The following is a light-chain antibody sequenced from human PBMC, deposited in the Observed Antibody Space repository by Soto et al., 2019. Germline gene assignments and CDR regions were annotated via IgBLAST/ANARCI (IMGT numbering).Light chain of an antibody. Sequence: ENVLTQSPATLSLSPGERATLSCRASQSVTSNYLAWYQQKPGQAPRLLIYGASSRATAIPDRFSGSGSGTDFTLTISRLEPEDLAVYHCQQYGDSPQTFGQGTKVEI. CDR1: QSVTSNY. V-gene: IGKV3-20*01. CDR2: GAS. CDR3: QQYGDSPQT. J-gene: IGKJ1*01.